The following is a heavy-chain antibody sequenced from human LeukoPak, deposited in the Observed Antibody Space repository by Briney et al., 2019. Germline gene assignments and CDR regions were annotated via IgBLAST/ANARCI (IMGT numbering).Heavy chain of an antibody. V-gene: IGHV1-69*04. CDR3: ARVVDYYDSSGYYYGY. D-gene: IGHD3-22*01. Sequence: SVKVSCKASGGTFSSYAISWVRQAPGQGLEWMGRIIPILGIANYAQKFQGRVTITADKSTSTAYMELSSLRSEDTAVYYCARVVDYYDSSGYYYGYWGQGTLVTVSS. CDR2: IIPILGIA. J-gene: IGHJ4*02. CDR1: GGTFSSYA.